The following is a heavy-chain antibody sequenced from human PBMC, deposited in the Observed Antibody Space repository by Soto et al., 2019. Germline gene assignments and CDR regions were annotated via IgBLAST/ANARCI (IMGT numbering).Heavy chain of an antibody. J-gene: IGHJ3*02. CDR1: GFTFSSYS. CDR2: ISSSSSSYI. Sequence: PGGSLRLSCAASGFTFSSYSMNWVRQAPGKGLEWVSSISSSSSSYIYYADSVKGRFTISRDNAKNSLYLQMNSLRAEDTAVYYCARDRGGYGSAFDIWGQGTMVTVS. CDR3: ARDRGGYGSAFDI. V-gene: IGHV3-21*01. D-gene: IGHD5-12*01.